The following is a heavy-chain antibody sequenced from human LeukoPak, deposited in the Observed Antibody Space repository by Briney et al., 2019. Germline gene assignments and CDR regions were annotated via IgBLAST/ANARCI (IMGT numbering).Heavy chain of an antibody. Sequence: SETLSLTCTVSGGSISGGGQHWSWIRQHPGEGLEWIGNIYYGGTTYYNPSLKSRITISLDTSKNQFSLKLSSVTAADTAVYYCARICDPGGYYPGGFDPWGQGTLVTVSS. J-gene: IGHJ5*02. CDR3: ARICDPGGYYPGGFDP. D-gene: IGHD3-3*01. CDR2: IYYGGTT. CDR1: GGSISGGGQH. V-gene: IGHV4-31*03.